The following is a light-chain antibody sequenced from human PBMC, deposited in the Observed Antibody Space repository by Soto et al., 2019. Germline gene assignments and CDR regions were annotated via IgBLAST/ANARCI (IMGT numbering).Light chain of an antibody. CDR2: DAS. Sequence: DIQMTQSPSTLSASVVDRLTITCLASQSISSWLAWYQQKPGKPPKLLIYDASSLESGVPSRFSGSGSGTDFSLTITSLQPDDSATYYCQQYHSYYPWTFGQGTKVDI. V-gene: IGKV1-5*01. J-gene: IGKJ1*01. CDR1: QSISSW. CDR3: QQYHSYYPWT.